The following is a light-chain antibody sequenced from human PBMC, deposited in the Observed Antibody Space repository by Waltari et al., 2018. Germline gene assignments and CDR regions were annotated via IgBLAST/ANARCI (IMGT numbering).Light chain of an antibody. Sequence: EIVLTQSPATLSLSPGERATLSCRASQSVRSSLAWSQQKPGQSPRLLIYAASNRATGIPARFSGSGSGTDFTLTISSLEPEDFAVYYCQHRGHWPPDATFGPGTKVDIK. J-gene: IGKJ3*01. V-gene: IGKV3-11*01. CDR1: QSVRSS. CDR2: AAS. CDR3: QHRGHWPPDAT.